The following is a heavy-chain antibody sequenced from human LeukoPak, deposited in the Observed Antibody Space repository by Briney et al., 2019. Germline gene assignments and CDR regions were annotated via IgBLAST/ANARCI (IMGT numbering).Heavy chain of an antibody. Sequence: GGSLRLSCAASGFTFSSYAMSWVRQAPGKGLEWVSAISGSGGSTYYADSVKGRFTISRDNSKNTLYLQMNSLRAEDTAVYYCAKDLYSSSWYGDYFDYWGQGTLVTVSS. CDR1: GFTFSSYA. CDR3: AKDLYSSSWYGDYFDY. J-gene: IGHJ4*02. V-gene: IGHV3-23*01. CDR2: ISGSGGST. D-gene: IGHD6-13*01.